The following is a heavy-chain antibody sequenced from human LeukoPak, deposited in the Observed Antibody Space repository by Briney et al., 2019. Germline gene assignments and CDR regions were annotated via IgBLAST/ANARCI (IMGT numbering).Heavy chain of an antibody. D-gene: IGHD5-24*01. J-gene: IGHJ4*02. Sequence: GRSLRLSCAASGFTFSGSAMHWVRQASGKGLEWVGRIRSKANSYATAYAASVKGRFTISRDDSKNTAYLQMNSLKTEDTAVYYCTRLRGMATNDFDYWGQGTLVTVSS. CDR3: TRLRGMATNDFDY. CDR2: IRSKANSYAT. CDR1: GFTFSGSA. V-gene: IGHV3-73*01.